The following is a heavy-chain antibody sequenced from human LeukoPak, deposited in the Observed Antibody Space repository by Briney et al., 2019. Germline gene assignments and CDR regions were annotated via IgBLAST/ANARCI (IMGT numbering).Heavy chain of an antibody. J-gene: IGHJ4*02. CDR3: AKGGSSQRY. D-gene: IGHD6-13*01. CDR2: ISDVGHST. CDR1: GFTMSNYG. V-gene: IGHV3-23*01. Sequence: GGSLRLSCAASGFTMSNYGMSWVRQAPGKGLEWVSTISDVGHSTLYADSVKGRFTISGDYSKNTVYLQMNSLRAEDTAVYYCAKGGSSQRYWGQGTLVTVSS.